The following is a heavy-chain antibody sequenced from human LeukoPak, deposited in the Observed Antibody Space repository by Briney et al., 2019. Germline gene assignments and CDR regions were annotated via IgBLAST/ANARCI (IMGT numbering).Heavy chain of an antibody. D-gene: IGHD3-22*01. CDR3: ASGTYYYDSSGSADAFDI. J-gene: IGHJ3*02. V-gene: IGHV1-2*02. CDR2: INPNSGGT. Sequence: GASVKVSCKASGYTFTGYYMHWVRQAPGQGLEWMGWINPNSGGTNYAQKFQGRVTMTRDTSISTAYLQWSSLKASDTAMYYCASGTYYYDSSGSADAFDIWGQGTMVTVSS. CDR1: GYTFTGYY.